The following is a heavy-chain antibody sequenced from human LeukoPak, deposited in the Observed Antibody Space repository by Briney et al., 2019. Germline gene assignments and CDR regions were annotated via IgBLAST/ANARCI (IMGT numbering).Heavy chain of an antibody. V-gene: IGHV1-2*02. J-gene: IGHJ2*01. CDR2: IDHNSGGT. Sequence: ASVKVSCKASGYTFTGNHVHWVRQAPGQGVEWMGWIDHNSGGTKYAQKFQDRVTMTSDTSISTAYMELSGLRSDDTAVYFCAKEADIVSFDLWGRGTLVTVSS. D-gene: IGHD2-15*01. CDR1: GYTFTGNH. CDR3: AKEADIVSFDL.